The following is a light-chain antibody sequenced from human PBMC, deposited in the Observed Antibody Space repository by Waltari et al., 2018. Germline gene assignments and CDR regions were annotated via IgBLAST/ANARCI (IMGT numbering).Light chain of an antibody. CDR3: QQSYSTPQT. V-gene: IGKV1-39*01. Sequence: DIQMTQSPSSLSASVGDRVTITCRASQSSSSYLNWYQQKPGKAPKLLIYAASSLQSGVPSRFGGSGSGTDFTLTISSLQPEDFATYYCQQSYSTPQTFGQGTKVEIK. J-gene: IGKJ1*01. CDR1: QSSSSY. CDR2: AAS.